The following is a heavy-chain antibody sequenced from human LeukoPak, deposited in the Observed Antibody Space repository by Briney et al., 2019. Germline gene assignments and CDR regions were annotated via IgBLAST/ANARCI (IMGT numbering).Heavy chain of an antibody. D-gene: IGHD6-19*01. Sequence: GGSLRLSCAASGFTFSSYDMHCVCQDTGKGLEWVSAICTAGDTYYPGSVAGRFTISTEKAKKSLYFQMNSMRAGDTAVYYGARAGAYSCGWYLGLSGWGQGTLVTVSS. CDR2: ICTAGDT. CDR1: GFTFSSYD. J-gene: IGHJ4*02. CDR3: ARAGAYSCGWYLGLSG. V-gene: IGHV3-13*01.